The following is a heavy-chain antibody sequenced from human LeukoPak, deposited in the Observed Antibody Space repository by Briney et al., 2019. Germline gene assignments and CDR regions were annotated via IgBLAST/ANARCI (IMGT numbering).Heavy chain of an antibody. CDR3: ARRLRGFDS. CDR1: GGSVSSYC. Sequence: SETLSLTCTVSGGSVSSYCWSWIRQPPGKGLEWIGYFYYSGSTNYNPSLKSRVTMSLDTSKNQFSLKLSSVTAADTALYYCARRLRGFDSWGQGTLVTVSS. CDR2: FYYSGST. D-gene: IGHD5-12*01. V-gene: IGHV4-59*08. J-gene: IGHJ5*01.